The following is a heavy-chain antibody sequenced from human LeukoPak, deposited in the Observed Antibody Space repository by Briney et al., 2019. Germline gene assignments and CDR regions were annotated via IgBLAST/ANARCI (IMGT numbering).Heavy chain of an antibody. CDR3: ARDRYPATREFYC. Sequence: GGSLRLSCAASGFTFSSYNMNWVRQAPGKGLEWVSYISSSSSTIYYADSVKGRFTISRDNAKNSLYLQMNNLRAEDTAMYYCARDRYPATREFYCWGQGTLVTVSS. J-gene: IGHJ4*02. CDR1: GFTFSSYN. D-gene: IGHD1-26*01. CDR2: ISSSSSTI. V-gene: IGHV3-48*04.